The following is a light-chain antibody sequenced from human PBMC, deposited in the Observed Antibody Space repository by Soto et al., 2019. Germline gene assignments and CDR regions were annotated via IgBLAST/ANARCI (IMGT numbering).Light chain of an antibody. CDR2: EVS. Sequence: QSVLTQPASVSGSPGQSITISCTGTSSDVGSYNLVSWYQQHPGKAPKLMIYEVSKRPSGVSNRFSGSKSGNTASLTISGLQAEDEADYYCCSYAGSSTPLIFGLGTKVTVL. J-gene: IGLJ1*01. CDR1: SSDVGSYNL. CDR3: CSYAGSSTPLI. V-gene: IGLV2-23*02.